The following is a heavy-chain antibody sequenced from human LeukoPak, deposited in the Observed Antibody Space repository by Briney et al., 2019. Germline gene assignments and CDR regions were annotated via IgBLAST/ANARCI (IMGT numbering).Heavy chain of an antibody. CDR3: ARGYSGYSRAYFDY. J-gene: IGHJ4*02. CDR2: IYTSGST. V-gene: IGHV4-4*07. D-gene: IGHD5-12*01. Sequence: PSETLSLTCTVSGGSISSYHWGWIRQPAGKGLEWIGRIYTSGSTDYNPSLKSRVTMSVGTSENQFSLRLSSVTAADTAVYYCARGYSGYSRAYFDYWGQGTLVTVSS. CDR1: GGSISSYH.